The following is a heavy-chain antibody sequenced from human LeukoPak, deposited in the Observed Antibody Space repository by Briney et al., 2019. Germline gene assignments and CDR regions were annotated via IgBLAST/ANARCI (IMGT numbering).Heavy chain of an antibody. CDR2: IYYSGST. CDR1: GGSISSGGYY. J-gene: IGHJ6*02. CDR3: ARDRYGDYGWYYYYGMDV. D-gene: IGHD4-17*01. Sequence: SETLSLTCTVSGGSISSGGYYWSWIRQHPGKGLEWIGYIYYSGSTYYNPSLKSRVTISVDTSKNQFSLKLSSVTAADTAVYYCARDRYGDYGWYYYYGMDVWGQGTTVTVSS. V-gene: IGHV4-31*03.